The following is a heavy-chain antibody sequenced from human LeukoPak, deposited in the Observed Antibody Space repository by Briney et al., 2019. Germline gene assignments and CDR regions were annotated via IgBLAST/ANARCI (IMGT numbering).Heavy chain of an antibody. CDR2: ISAYNGNT. V-gene: IGHV1-18*01. CDR1: GYTFTSYG. J-gene: IGHJ4*02. CDR3: ARRVLYSSGSEHFDY. D-gene: IGHD6-19*01. Sequence: ASVKVSCKASGYTFTSYGISWVRQAPGQGLEWMGWISAYNGNTNYAQKLQGRVTMTTDTSTSTAYMELRSLRSDDTAVYYCARRVLYSSGSEHFDYWGQGTLVTVSS.